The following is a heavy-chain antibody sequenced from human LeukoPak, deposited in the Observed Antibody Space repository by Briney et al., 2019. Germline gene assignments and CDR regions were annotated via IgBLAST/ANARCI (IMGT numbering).Heavy chain of an antibody. CDR1: GFTFSSYA. Sequence: SGGSLRLSCAASGFTFSSYAMHWVRQAPGKGLEWVAVISYDGSNKYYAGSVKGRFTISRDNSKNTLYLQMNSLRAEDTAVYYCARGRIQLWLEDYYYGMDVWGQGTTVTVSS. CDR3: ARGRIQLWLEDYYYGMDV. D-gene: IGHD5-18*01. J-gene: IGHJ6*02. CDR2: ISYDGSNK. V-gene: IGHV3-30-3*01.